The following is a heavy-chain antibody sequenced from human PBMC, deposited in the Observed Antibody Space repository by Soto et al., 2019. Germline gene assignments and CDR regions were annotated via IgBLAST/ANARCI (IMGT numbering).Heavy chain of an antibody. V-gene: IGHV3-21*04. D-gene: IGHD6-13*01. Sequence: GGSLRLSCAASGFTFSSYSMNWVRQAPGKGLEWVSSISSSSSYIYYADSVKGRFTISRDNAKNSLYLQMNSLRAEDTAVYYCARDNSIAAAGNGMDVWGQGTTVTVSS. CDR3: ARDNSIAAAGNGMDV. J-gene: IGHJ6*02. CDR1: GFTFSSYS. CDR2: ISSSSSYI.